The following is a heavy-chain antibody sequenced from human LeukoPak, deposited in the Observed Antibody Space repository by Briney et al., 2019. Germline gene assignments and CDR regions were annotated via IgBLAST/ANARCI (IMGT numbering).Heavy chain of an antibody. J-gene: IGHJ6*02. CDR1: GGTFSSYA. CDR2: INPIFGIT. D-gene: IGHD2-2*01. Sequence: SVKVSCKAPGGTFSSYAISWVRQATGQGLEWMGRINPIFGITNYAQKFQGRVTITADKSTSTAYMELSSLRSEDTAVYYCARGGVVPAAVYEDVWGQGTTVTVSS. CDR3: ARGGVVPAAVYEDV. V-gene: IGHV1-69*04.